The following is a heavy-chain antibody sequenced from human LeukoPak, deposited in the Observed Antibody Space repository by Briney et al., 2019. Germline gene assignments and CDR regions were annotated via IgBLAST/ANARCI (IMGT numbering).Heavy chain of an antibody. CDR1: GGTFSSYA. CDR3: ARCYYYDSSGYSYYFDY. CDR2: IIPIFGTA. J-gene: IGHJ4*02. Sequence: GASAKVSCKASGGTFSSYAISWVRQAPGQGLEWMGRIIPIFGTANYAQKFQGRVTITTDESTSTAYMELSSLRSEDTAVYYCARCYYYDSSGYSYYFDYWGQGTLVTVSS. V-gene: IGHV1-69*05. D-gene: IGHD3-22*01.